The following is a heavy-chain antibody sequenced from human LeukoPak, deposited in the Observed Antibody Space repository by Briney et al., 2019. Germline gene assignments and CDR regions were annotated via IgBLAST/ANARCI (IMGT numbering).Heavy chain of an antibody. Sequence: SETLSLTCTVSGGSISSSSYYWGWIRQPPGKGLEWIGSIYYSGSTYYNSSLKSRVTISVDTSKNQFSLKLSSVTAADTAVYYCARQASYDFWSGYRPGDYYYYMDVWGKGTTVTVSS. CDR2: IYYSGST. CDR3: ARQASYDFWSGYRPGDYYYYMDV. V-gene: IGHV4-39*07. CDR1: GGSISSSSYY. J-gene: IGHJ6*03. D-gene: IGHD3-3*01.